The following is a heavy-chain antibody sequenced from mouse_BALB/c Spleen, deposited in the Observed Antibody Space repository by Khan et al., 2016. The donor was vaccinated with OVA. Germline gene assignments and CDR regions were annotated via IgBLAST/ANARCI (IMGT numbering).Heavy chain of an antibody. V-gene: IGHV1-87*01. CDR2: IYPGDGDT. Sequence: QVQLQQAGAELARPGASVKLSCKASGYTFTSYWMQWVKQRPGQGLEWIGTIYPGDGDTRYNQKFKGKATLTADKSSSKAYMQLSSLAAGDSVVYYCAKMSALYDGYNVWYSDVWGAGTTVTVSS. CDR3: AKMSALYDGYNVWYSDV. J-gene: IGHJ1*01. CDR1: GYTFTSYW. D-gene: IGHD2-3*01.